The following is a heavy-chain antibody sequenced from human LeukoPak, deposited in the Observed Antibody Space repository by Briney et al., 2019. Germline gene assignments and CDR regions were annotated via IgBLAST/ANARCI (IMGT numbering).Heavy chain of an antibody. Sequence: GGSLRLSCAASGFTFSASGMHWVRQAPGKGLEGVAFIRDDGTNEYYTDSVKGRFTISRDNAKNSLSLQMNSLRAEDTAMYYCARKVGKYSGWYNYWGQGTLVTVSS. CDR2: IRDDGTNE. V-gene: IGHV3-30*02. J-gene: IGHJ4*02. D-gene: IGHD6-19*01. CDR1: GFTFSASG. CDR3: ARKVGKYSGWYNY.